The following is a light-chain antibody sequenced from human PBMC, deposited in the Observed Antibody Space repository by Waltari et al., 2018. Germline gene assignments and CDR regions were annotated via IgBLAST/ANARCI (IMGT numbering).Light chain of an antibody. CDR1: QSVLSSSNTRNY. J-gene: IGKJ2*01. CDR3: QHCYTFPYT. V-gene: IGKV4-1*01. Sequence: DIVLIQSPHSLAVSLGERATIKCCSSQSVLSSSNTRNYLGWYQQKPGQPPKLLISWASTRTFGVPDLFSGSGSGTDFTLTISSLQAEDVALYYCQHCYTFPYTFGQGTKLELK. CDR2: WAS.